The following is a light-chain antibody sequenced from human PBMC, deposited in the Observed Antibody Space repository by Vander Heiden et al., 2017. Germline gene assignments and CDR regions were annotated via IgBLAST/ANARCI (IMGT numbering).Light chain of an antibody. CDR1: QTISDS. V-gene: IGKV1-39*01. J-gene: IGKJ1*01. CDR3: QQSHSTPS. CDR2: TSS. Sequence: DIPMTQSPSFLSASIGDTVTITCRAPQTISDSLNLYQHKPGQAPRLLIYTSSTLQIGVPSRFSGSGSGTDFTLTINGLQPEDFASYFCQQSHSTPSFGQGTKVEIK.